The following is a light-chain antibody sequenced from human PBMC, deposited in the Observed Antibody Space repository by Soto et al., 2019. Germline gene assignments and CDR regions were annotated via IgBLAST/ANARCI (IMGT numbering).Light chain of an antibody. CDR1: SSTNRPKQ. J-gene: IGLJ1*01. CDR3: AAWDDSLKGHV. V-gene: IGLV1-44*01. Sequence: QAVLTQPPSASGTPGQRGTISCFGSSSTNRPKQLPWHQQPPGTAPNVLIYTNDKRPSGVPDRFSGSKSGTSASLAISGLQSEDEADYYCAAWDDSLKGHVFGTGTKVTVL. CDR2: TND.